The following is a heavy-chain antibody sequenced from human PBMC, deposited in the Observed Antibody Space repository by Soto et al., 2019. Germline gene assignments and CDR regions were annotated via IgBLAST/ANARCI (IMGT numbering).Heavy chain of an antibody. D-gene: IGHD2-2*01. CDR2: ISGSGGST. Sequence: GGSLRLSCAASGFTFSSYGMHWVRQAPGKGLEWASAISGSGGSTYYADSVKGRFTISRDNSKNTLYLQMNSLRAEDTAVYYCAKDQNIVVVPAATWFDPWGQGTLVTVSS. V-gene: IGHV3-23*01. CDR1: GFTFSSYG. CDR3: AKDQNIVVVPAATWFDP. J-gene: IGHJ5*02.